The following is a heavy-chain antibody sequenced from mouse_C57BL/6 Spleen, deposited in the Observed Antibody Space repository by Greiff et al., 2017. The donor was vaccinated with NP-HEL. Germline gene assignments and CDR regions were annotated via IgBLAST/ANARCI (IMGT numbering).Heavy chain of an antibody. CDR2: IYWDDDK. Sequence: QVTLKESGPGILQSSQTLSLTCSFSGFSLSTSGMGVSWIRQPSGKGLEWLAHIYWDDDKRYNPSLKSRPTISKNTSRNQVFLKITSVDTADTATYYCARNRLLAGTDYWGQGTTLTVSS. V-gene: IGHV8-12*01. J-gene: IGHJ2*01. CDR1: GFSLSTSGMG. D-gene: IGHD4-1*01. CDR3: ARNRLLAGTDY.